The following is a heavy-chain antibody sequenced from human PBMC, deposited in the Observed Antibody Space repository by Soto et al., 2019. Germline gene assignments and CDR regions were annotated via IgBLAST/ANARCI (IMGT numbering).Heavy chain of an antibody. D-gene: IGHD6-19*01. CDR2: ISYDGSNK. CDR3: ARKPQYSSGWSRDYYYYGMDV. V-gene: IGHV3-30*03. Sequence: PGGSLRLSCAASGFTFSSYGMHWVRQAPGKWLEWVAVISYDGSNKYYADSVKGRFTISRDNSKNTLYLQMNSLRAEDTAVYYCARKPQYSSGWSRDYYYYGMDVWGQGXTVTVYS. J-gene: IGHJ6*02. CDR1: GFTFSSYG.